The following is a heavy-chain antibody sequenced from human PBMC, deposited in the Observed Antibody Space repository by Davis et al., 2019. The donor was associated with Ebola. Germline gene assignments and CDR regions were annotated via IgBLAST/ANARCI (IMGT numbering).Heavy chain of an antibody. D-gene: IGHD4-17*01. CDR2: HDVYGNR. Sequence: GESLKISCAASGLTFSDYWLTWVRQAPGQGPVWVARHDVYGNRHYVDSVKGRFTISRDNAKSTLYLQMSSLRVEDTAVYYCARGALGVTTRHFDYWGQGTLVTVSS. CDR3: ARGALGVTTRHFDY. CDR1: GLTFSDYW. V-gene: IGHV3-74*01. J-gene: IGHJ4*02.